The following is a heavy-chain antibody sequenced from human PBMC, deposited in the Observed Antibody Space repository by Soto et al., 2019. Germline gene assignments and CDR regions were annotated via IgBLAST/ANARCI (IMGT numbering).Heavy chain of an antibody. D-gene: IGHD6-13*01. CDR1: GGTFSSYA. Sequence: SVKVSCKASGGTFSSYAISRVRQAPGQGLEWMGGIIPIFGTANYAQKFQGRVTITADESTSTAYMELSSLRSEDTAVYYCARQLAAAEMLYYYGMDVWGQGTTVTVSS. CDR3: ARQLAAAEMLYYYGMDV. V-gene: IGHV1-69*13. CDR2: IIPIFGTA. J-gene: IGHJ6*02.